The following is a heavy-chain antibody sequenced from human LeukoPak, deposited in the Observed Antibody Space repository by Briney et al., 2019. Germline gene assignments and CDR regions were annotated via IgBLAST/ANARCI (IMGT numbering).Heavy chain of an antibody. D-gene: IGHD2-2*01. J-gene: IGHJ3*02. CDR3: ARHSARYCSSTSCYSRRAFDI. CDR1: GGSISSGDYY. Sequence: PSQTLSLTCTVSGGSISSGDYYWSWIRQPPGKGLEWIGYIYYSGSTYYNPSLKSRVTISVDTSKNQFSLKLSSVTAADTAVYYCARHSARYCSSTSCYSRRAFDIWGQGTMVTVSS. V-gene: IGHV4-30-4*01. CDR2: IYYSGST.